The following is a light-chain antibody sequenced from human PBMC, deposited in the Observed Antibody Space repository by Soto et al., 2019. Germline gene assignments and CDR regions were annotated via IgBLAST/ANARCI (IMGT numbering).Light chain of an antibody. CDR1: QGISSL. V-gene: IGKV3-15*01. CDR2: AAS. CDR3: QQYYDWPIT. J-gene: IGKJ5*01. Sequence: EIVLTQSPATLSVSPVERATLFCMASQGISSLLAWYQQKPGQAPRLLIYAASTRAAGIPARFSGSGSGTDFTLTISSLQSEDFAIYYCQQYYDWPITFGQGTRLEIK.